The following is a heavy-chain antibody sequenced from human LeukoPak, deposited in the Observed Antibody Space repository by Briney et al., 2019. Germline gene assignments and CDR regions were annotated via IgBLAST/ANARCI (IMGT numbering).Heavy chain of an antibody. CDR1: GYSFTSYW. CDR2: IYPGVSDT. V-gene: IGHV5-51*01. D-gene: IGHD3-9*01. CDR3: ARDIPQSTLTGLLFPSNPYYYYGMDV. Sequence: PGESLKISCKGSGYSFTSYWIGWVRQMPGKGLEWMGIIYPGVSDTRYSPSFQGQVTISADKSISTAYLQWSSLRAEDTAVYYCARDIPQSTLTGLLFPSNPYYYYGMDVWGQGTTVTVSS. J-gene: IGHJ6*02.